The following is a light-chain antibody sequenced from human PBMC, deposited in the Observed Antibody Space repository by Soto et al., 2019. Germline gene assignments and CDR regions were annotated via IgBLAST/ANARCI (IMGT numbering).Light chain of an antibody. Sequence: DSVMTQSPDYLAVSLGERATMNCKCSRSVLYKSNNKNHLAWYQQKPGQPPQLIIYWASTRESGVPERFSGSGSGTDFTLTISSLEAEDVAFYWCQQYFDVPFTFGGGTKVDIK. CDR3: QQYFDVPFT. CDR2: WAS. CDR1: RSVLYKSNNKNH. V-gene: IGKV4-1*01. J-gene: IGKJ4*01.